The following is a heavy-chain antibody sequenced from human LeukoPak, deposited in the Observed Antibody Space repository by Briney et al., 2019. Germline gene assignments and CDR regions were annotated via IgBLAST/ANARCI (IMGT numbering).Heavy chain of an antibody. J-gene: IGHJ3*02. CDR1: GGTFSSYA. CDR3: AREYSTVTTTADAFDI. CDR2: IIPIFGTA. D-gene: IGHD4-17*01. Sequence: ASVKVSCKASGGTFSSYAISWVRQAPGQGLEWMGGIIPIFGTANYAQKFQGRVTITADESTSTAYMELSSLRSEDTAVYYCAREYSTVTTTADAFDIWGQGTMVTVSS. V-gene: IGHV1-69*13.